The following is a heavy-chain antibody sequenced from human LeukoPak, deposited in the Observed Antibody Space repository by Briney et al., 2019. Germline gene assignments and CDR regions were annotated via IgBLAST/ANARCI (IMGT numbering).Heavy chain of an antibody. D-gene: IGHD6-13*01. Sequence: SQTLSLTCAISGDSVSSNSAAWNWIRQSPSRGLEWLGRTYYRSKWYNDYAVSVKSRITINPDTSKNQFSLQLNSVTPEDTAVYYCARVLLGILAAAGTFYFDYWGQGTLVTVSS. CDR1: GDSVSSNSAA. CDR3: ARVLLGILAAAGTFYFDY. J-gene: IGHJ4*02. CDR2: TYYRSKWYN. V-gene: IGHV6-1*01.